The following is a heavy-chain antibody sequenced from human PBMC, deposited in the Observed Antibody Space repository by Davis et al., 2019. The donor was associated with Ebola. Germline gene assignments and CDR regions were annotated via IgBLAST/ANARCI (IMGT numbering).Heavy chain of an antibody. CDR2: LGTSADT. V-gene: IGHV3-23*01. D-gene: IGHD1-26*01. CDR3: AKDTSNVWFDV. CDR1: GFTFSSYN. J-gene: IGHJ3*01. Sequence: GGSLRLSCAVSGFTFSSYNMNWVRQAPGKGLEWVSTLGTSADTYYADSVKGHFTISRDNSKNTLHLQMNSLRVEDTAIYYCAKDTSNVWFDVWGQGTMVTVSS.